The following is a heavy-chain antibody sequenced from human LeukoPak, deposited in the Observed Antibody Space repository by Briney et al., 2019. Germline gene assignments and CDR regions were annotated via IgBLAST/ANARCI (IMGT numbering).Heavy chain of an antibody. V-gene: IGHV4-4*02. D-gene: IGHD2-8*01. Sequence: SETLTLTCGVSGGSISNTNWWSWVRQPPGQGLEWIGEISLTGLTHYNPSLESRVTVSLDKSKNQLSLNLTSVTAADTAVYYCSRENGAFSPFGYWGQGTLVTVLS. CDR1: GGSISNTNW. CDR2: ISLTGLT. CDR3: SRENGAFSPFGY. J-gene: IGHJ4*02.